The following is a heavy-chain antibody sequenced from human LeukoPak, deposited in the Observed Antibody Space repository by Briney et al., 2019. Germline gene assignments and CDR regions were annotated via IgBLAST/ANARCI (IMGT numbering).Heavy chain of an antibody. CDR1: GYTFTDYY. Sequence: ASVKVSCKASGYTFTDYYMHWVRQAPGHGLEWMGWIYPDSGGTNYAQKFQGRVTMTRDTSISTAYMGLSRLTSDDTAVYYCARGRNDYYLDSWGQGTLVTVSS. J-gene: IGHJ4*02. CDR3: ARGRNDYYLDS. V-gene: IGHV1-2*02. D-gene: IGHD3-16*01. CDR2: IYPDSGGT.